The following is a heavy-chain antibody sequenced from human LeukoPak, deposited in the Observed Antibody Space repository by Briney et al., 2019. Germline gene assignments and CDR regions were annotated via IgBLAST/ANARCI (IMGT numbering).Heavy chain of an antibody. CDR2: ISGSGGST. J-gene: IGHJ4*02. D-gene: IGHD4-17*01. CDR1: GFTFSSYA. Sequence: HPGGSLRLSCAASGFTFSSYAMSWVRQAPGKGLEWVSAISGSGGSTYYADSVKGRFTISRDNSKNTLYLQMNSLRAEDTAVYYCAKDLFTYGDYVDSDFDYWGQGTLVTVSS. CDR3: AKDLFTYGDYVDSDFDY. V-gene: IGHV3-23*01.